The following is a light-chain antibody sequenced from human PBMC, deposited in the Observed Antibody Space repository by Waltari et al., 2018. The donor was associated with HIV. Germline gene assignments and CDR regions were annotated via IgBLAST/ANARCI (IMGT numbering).Light chain of an antibody. J-gene: IGKJ1*01. CDR3: QQYNRPWT. Sequence: DIQMTQSPSTLSASVGDRVTITCRARQSISTWLAWYQQKPGKAPKLLIYKAATLESGVPSRFSGSGSETEFTLTISSLQTDDFATYYCQQYNRPWTFGQGTKVEIK. V-gene: IGKV1-5*03. CDR1: QSISTW. CDR2: KAA.